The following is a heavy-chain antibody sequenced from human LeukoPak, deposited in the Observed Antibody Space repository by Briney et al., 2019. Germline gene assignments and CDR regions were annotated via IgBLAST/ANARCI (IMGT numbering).Heavy chain of an antibody. CDR2: ISAYNGNT. Sequence: ASVKVSCKASGYTFTSYGISWVRQAPGQGLEWMGWISAYNGNTNYAQKLQGRVTMTTDTSTSTAYMELTSLRSDDTAVYYCAKTRYDSSGYYYVYWGQGTLVTVSS. V-gene: IGHV1-18*01. J-gene: IGHJ4*02. D-gene: IGHD3-22*01. CDR1: GYTFTSYG. CDR3: AKTRYDSSGYYYVY.